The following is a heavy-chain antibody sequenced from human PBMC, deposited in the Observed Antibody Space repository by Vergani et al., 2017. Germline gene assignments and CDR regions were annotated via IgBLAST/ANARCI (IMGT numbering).Heavy chain of an antibody. V-gene: IGHV1-3*04. D-gene: IGHD3-10*01. CDR2: INTGNGNT. CDR1: GYTFTSYA. CDR3: ARVAPVRSGAFDI. J-gene: IGHJ3*02. Sequence: QVQLVQSGAEVKKPGASVKVSCKASGYTFTSYAMHWVRQAPGQRLEWMGWINTGNGNTKYSKRFQGRVTITRDTSASTAYMELSSLRSEDTAVYYCARVAPVRSGAFDIWGQGTMVTVSS.